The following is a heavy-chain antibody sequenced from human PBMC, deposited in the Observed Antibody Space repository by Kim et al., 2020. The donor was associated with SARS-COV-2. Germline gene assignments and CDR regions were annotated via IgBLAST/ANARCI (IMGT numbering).Heavy chain of an antibody. CDR2: IWYDGSNK. CDR3: ARDPRSGYYYFDY. D-gene: IGHD3-22*01. Sequence: GGSLRLSCAASGFTFSSYGMHWVRQAPGKGLEWVAVIWYDGSNKYYADSVKGRFTISRDNSKNTLYLQMNSLRAEDTAVYYCARDPRSGYYYFDYWGQGTLVTVSS. V-gene: IGHV3-33*01. J-gene: IGHJ4*02. CDR1: GFTFSSYG.